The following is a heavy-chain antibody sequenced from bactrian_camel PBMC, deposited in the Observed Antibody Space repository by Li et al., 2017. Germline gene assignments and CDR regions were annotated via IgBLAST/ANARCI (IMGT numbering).Heavy chain of an antibody. CDR2: IDSDGST. Sequence: VQLVESGGSSVQPGGSLRLSCAASGFTFSSYDMSWVRQAPGKGLEWVSAIDSDGSTSYADSVKGRFTISKDNAKNTLYLQMNSLKPEDTAMYYCAARVDTYCSGGYRLRGLDFGYWGQGTQVTVS. V-gene: IGHV3S42*01. CDR3: AARVDTYCSGGYRLRGLDFGY. D-gene: IGHD2*01. J-gene: IGHJ6*01. CDR1: GFTFSSYD.